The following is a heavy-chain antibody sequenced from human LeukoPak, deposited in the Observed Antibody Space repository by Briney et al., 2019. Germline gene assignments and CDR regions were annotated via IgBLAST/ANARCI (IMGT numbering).Heavy chain of an antibody. J-gene: IGHJ5*02. Sequence: GGSLRLSCAASGFTFSSYSMNWVRQAPGKGLEWVSYISSSSSTIYYADSVKGRFTISRDNAKNSLYLQMNSLRAEDTAVYYCARGGGMTTVTRNWFDPWGQGTLVTVSS. D-gene: IGHD4-17*01. CDR3: ARGGGMTTVTRNWFDP. CDR1: GFTFSSYS. V-gene: IGHV3-48*04. CDR2: ISSSSSTI.